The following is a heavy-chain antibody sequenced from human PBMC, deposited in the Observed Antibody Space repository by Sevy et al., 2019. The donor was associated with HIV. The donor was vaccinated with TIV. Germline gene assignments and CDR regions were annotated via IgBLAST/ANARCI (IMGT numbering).Heavy chain of an antibody. V-gene: IGHV3-15*01. CDR1: GFNFRNVW. Sequence: GGSLRLSCAASGFNFRNVWMSWVRQAPGKGLEWIGLIKSNTDGGTTEYGAPVKGGITISRDDSKNRLFLQVNSLKAEDTALYYCATINTVGSLAYWGRGTLVTVSS. J-gene: IGHJ4*02. CDR2: IKSNTDGGTT. CDR3: ATINTVGSLAY. D-gene: IGHD2-15*01.